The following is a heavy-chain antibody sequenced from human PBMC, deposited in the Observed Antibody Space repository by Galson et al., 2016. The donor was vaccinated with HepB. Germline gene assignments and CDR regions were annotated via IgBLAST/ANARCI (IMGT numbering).Heavy chain of an antibody. CDR3: ARGAGNWYFDL. Sequence: SLRLSCAASGFTFSSYNMHWVRQAPGKGLEWVAIISFDENNKYYADSVKDRFTISRDNSRYTLYLQMDSLRPEDTALYYCARGAGNWYFDLWGRGTLVTVSS. V-gene: IGHV3-30-3*01. CDR1: GFTFSSYN. D-gene: IGHD6-13*01. J-gene: IGHJ2*01. CDR2: ISFDENNK.